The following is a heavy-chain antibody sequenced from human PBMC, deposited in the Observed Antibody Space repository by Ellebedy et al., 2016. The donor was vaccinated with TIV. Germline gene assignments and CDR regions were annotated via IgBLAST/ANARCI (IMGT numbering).Heavy chain of an antibody. CDR2: IDPSDSSI. J-gene: IGHJ4*02. CDR1: GYGFGYYW. D-gene: IGHD5-18*01. CDR3: ARAVDSTTIVGGTYYFDS. Sequence: GESLKISCKGSGYGFGYYWISWVRQMPGKGLEWMGRIDPSDSSIDYSPSSQEHVSISVDRFTTTAYLQWNSLKTSDTAMYYCARAVDSTTIVGGTYYFDSWGQGTLVTVSS. V-gene: IGHV5-10-1*01.